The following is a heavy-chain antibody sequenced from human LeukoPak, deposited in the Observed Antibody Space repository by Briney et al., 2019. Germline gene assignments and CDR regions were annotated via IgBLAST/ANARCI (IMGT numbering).Heavy chain of an antibody. D-gene: IGHD4-17*01. CDR2: IKQDGSEK. Sequence: GGSLRLSCAASGFTFSSYWMSWVRQAPGKGLEWVANIKQDGSEKYYVDSVKGRFTISRDNAKNSLYLQMNSLRAEDTAVYYCAREAEHGDYYFDYWGQGTLVTVSS. V-gene: IGHV3-7*01. CDR1: GFTFSSYW. CDR3: AREAEHGDYYFDY. J-gene: IGHJ4*02.